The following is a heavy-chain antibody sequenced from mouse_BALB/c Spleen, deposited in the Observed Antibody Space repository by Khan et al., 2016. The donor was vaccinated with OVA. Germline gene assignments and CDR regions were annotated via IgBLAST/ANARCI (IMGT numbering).Heavy chain of an antibody. V-gene: IGHV1S132*01. Sequence: QVQLQQSGAELVRPGASVKLSCTTSGYTFTSYCIHWVKQRSAQGLEWIARIYPGTGVTYYNETFKGKATLTADTSSSTAYMQLSSLKSEDSAVFFSTREADRYAFDYWGQGTTLTVSS. CDR2: IYPGTGVT. D-gene: IGHD2-14*01. CDR1: GYTFTSYC. J-gene: IGHJ2*01. CDR3: TREADRYAFDY.